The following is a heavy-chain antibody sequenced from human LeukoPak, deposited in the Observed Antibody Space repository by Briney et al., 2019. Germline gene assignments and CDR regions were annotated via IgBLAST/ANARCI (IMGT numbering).Heavy chain of an antibody. CDR1: GVSVSSGTYY. CDR3: AREDSSGWYCPLFDY. Sequence: PSETLSLTCTVSGVSVSSGTYYWSWIRQPPGKGLEWIGSIYHSGSTYYNPSLKSRVTISVDTSKNQFSLKLSSVTAADTAVYYCAREDSSGWYCPLFDYWGQGTLVTVSS. J-gene: IGHJ4*02. V-gene: IGHV4-38-2*02. CDR2: IYHSGST. D-gene: IGHD6-19*01.